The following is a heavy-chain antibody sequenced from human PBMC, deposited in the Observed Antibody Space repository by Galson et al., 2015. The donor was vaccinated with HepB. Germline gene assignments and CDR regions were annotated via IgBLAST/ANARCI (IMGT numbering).Heavy chain of an antibody. V-gene: IGHV3-23*01. Sequence: SLRLSCAASGFTFSSYAMSWVRQAPGKGLEWVSAISGSGGSTYYADSVKGRFTISRDNSKNTLYLQMNSLRAEDTAVYYCANSPPYSSSLYYFDYWGQGTLVTVSS. J-gene: IGHJ4*02. CDR2: ISGSGGST. D-gene: IGHD6-13*01. CDR1: GFTFSSYA. CDR3: ANSPPYSSSLYYFDY.